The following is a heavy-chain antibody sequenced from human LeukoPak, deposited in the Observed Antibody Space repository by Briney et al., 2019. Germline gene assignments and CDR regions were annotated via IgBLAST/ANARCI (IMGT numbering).Heavy chain of an antibody. CDR3: ARVTLFLEWLGHMDV. Sequence: ASVKVSCKASGYTFTSYGISWVRQAPGQGLEWMGWISAYNGNTNYAQNLQGRVTMTTGTSTSTAYMELTSLRSDDTAVYYCARVTLFLEWLGHMDVWGKGTTVTVSS. J-gene: IGHJ6*03. CDR2: ISAYNGNT. D-gene: IGHD3-3*01. V-gene: IGHV1-18*01. CDR1: GYTFTSYG.